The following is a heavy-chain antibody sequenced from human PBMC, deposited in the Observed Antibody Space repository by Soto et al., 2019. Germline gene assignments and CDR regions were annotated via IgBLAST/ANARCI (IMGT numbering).Heavy chain of an antibody. CDR1: GFTFTTYT. V-gene: IGHV3-23*01. Sequence: GGSLRPSCPASGFTFTTYTMSWVRQAPGKGLEWVSVISGSGGRTSYADSVKGRFTISRDNSKNTLYLQVNSLRAEDTAVYYCAKDGGLAARLADYWGQGTLVTVSS. CDR3: AKDGGLAARLADY. CDR2: ISGSGGRT. D-gene: IGHD6-6*01. J-gene: IGHJ4*02.